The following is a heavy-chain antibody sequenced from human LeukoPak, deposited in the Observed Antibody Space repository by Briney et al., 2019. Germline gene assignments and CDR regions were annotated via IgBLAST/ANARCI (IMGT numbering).Heavy chain of an antibody. CDR2: ISSSSSYI. CDR3: ASWYYYDSSGYLFDY. CDR1: GFTFSSYS. J-gene: IGHJ4*02. D-gene: IGHD3-22*01. Sequence: GGSLRLSCAASGFTFSSYSMNWVRQAPGKGLEWASSISSSSSYIYYADSVKGRFTISRDNAKNSLYLQMNSLRAEDTAVYYCASWYYYDSSGYLFDYWGQGTLVTVSS. V-gene: IGHV3-21*01.